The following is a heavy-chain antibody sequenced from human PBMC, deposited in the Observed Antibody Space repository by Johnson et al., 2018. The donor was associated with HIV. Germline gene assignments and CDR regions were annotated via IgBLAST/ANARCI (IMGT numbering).Heavy chain of an antibody. CDR3: AKGPILDDGFDI. CDR2: IRYDGSNK. J-gene: IGHJ3*02. CDR1: GFTFSSYG. V-gene: IGHV3-30*02. D-gene: IGHD3-3*01. Sequence: QVQLVESGGGVVQPGGSRRLSCAASGFTFSSYGMHWVRQAPGKGLEWVAFIRYDGSNKYYADYVKGRFTISRDNSKNTLYLQMNSLRAEDTAVYYCAKGPILDDGFDIWGQGTMVTVSS.